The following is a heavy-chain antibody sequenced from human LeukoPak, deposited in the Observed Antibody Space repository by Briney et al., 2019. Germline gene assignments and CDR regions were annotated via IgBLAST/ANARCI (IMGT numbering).Heavy chain of an antibody. CDR1: GYSFTSYW. J-gene: IGHJ4*02. Sequence: GESLKISCKGSGYSFTSYWIGWVRQMPGKGLEWMGIIYPGDSNTRYSPSFQGQVTISADKSISTAYLQWSSLKASDTAMYYCARHRARDYYDSSGYDFDYWGQGTLVTVSS. D-gene: IGHD3-22*01. CDR2: IYPGDSNT. CDR3: ARHRARDYYDSSGYDFDY. V-gene: IGHV5-51*01.